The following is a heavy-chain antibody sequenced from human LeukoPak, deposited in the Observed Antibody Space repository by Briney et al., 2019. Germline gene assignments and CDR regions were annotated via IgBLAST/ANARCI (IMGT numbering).Heavy chain of an antibody. CDR2: IYPGDSDT. J-gene: IGHJ4*02. V-gene: IGHV5-51*01. CDR3: ARPNHYGSGSYPFDY. CDR1: GYSFTSYW. D-gene: IGHD3-10*01. Sequence: GESLRISCKGSGYSFTSYWIGWVRQMPGKGLGWMGIIYPGDSDTRYSPSFQGQVTISADKSISTAYLQWSSLKASDTAMYYCARPNHYGSGSYPFDYWGQGTLVTVSS.